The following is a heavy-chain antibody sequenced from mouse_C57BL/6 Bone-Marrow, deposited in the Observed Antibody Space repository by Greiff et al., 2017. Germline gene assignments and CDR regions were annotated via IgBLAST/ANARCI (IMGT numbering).Heavy chain of an antibody. D-gene: IGHD2-2*01. CDR2: IYPSDSET. CDR3: ARWGMVTTEAY. V-gene: IGHV1-61*01. J-gene: IGHJ3*01. Sequence: QVQLQQPGAELVRPGSSVKLSCKASGYTFTSYWMDWVKQRPGQGLEWIGNIYPSDSETHYNQKFKDKATLTVDQSSSTAYMQLSSLTSEDSAVYYCARWGMVTTEAYWGQGTLVTVSA. CDR1: GYTFTSYW.